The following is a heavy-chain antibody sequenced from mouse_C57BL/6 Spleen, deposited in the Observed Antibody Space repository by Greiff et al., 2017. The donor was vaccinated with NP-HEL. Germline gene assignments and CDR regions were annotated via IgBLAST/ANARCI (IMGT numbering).Heavy chain of an antibody. V-gene: IGHV5-16*01. CDR3: ARSNYYYGSSYAMDY. D-gene: IGHD1-1*01. Sequence: DVQLVESEGGLVQPGSSMKLSCTASGFTFSDYYMAWVRQVPEKGLEWVANINYDGSSTYYLDSLKSRFIISRDNAKNILYLQMSSLKSEDTATYYCARSNYYYGSSYAMDYWGQGTSVTVSS. CDR1: GFTFSDYY. J-gene: IGHJ4*01. CDR2: INYDGSST.